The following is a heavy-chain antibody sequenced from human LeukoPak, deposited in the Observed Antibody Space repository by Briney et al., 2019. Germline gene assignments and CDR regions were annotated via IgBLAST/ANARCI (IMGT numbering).Heavy chain of an antibody. CDR3: TRGDDGYDFGN. D-gene: IGHD5-12*01. CDR2: IYTRGST. J-gene: IGHJ4*02. Sequence: SETLSLTCTVSGGSISSYYWSWIRQPAGKGLEWIGRIYTRGSTSYNPSLKSRVTMSLDTSKNQFSLKLSSVTAADTAVYYCTRGDDGYDFGNWGQGTLVTVSS. V-gene: IGHV4-4*07. CDR1: GGSISSYY.